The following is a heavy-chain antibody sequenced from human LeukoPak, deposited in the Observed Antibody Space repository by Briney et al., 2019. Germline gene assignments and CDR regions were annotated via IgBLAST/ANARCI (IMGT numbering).Heavy chain of an antibody. V-gene: IGHV3-74*01. CDR2: INGDGNST. D-gene: IGHD4-17*01. CDR1: GFTFSSYW. J-gene: IGHJ4*02. CDR3: ARATVTTFPQDY. Sequence: GGSLRLSCAASGFTFSSYWMHWVRQAPGKGVVWVSRINGDGNSTNYADSVKGRFTISRDNAKDTLYLQMHSLRAEDTAVYYCARATVTTFPQDYWGQGTLVTVSS.